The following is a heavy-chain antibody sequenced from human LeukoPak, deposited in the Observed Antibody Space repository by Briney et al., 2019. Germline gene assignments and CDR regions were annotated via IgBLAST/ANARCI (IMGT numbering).Heavy chain of an antibody. Sequence: GGSLRLSCAASGFTFSSYAMSWVRQAPGKGLEWVSTISGSGGGTYYADSVKGRFTISRDNSKNTLFLQMNSLRAEDTAVYYCAKGATVVVVATIQYWGQGTLVTVSS. CDR3: AKGATVVVVATIQY. J-gene: IGHJ1*01. V-gene: IGHV3-23*01. CDR2: ISGSGGGT. D-gene: IGHD3-22*01. CDR1: GFTFSSYA.